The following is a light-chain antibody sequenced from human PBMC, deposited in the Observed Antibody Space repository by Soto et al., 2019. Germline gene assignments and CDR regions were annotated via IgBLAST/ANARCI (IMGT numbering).Light chain of an antibody. CDR1: QSISSSY. Sequence: EIVLTQSPATLSFSPGERATLSFRASQSISSSYLAWYQQRPGQAPRLLIYGASTRTTGIPARFSGSGSGTEFTPTISSLQSEDFAVYYCQQYNNWPLFGPGTKVDIK. V-gene: IGKV3-15*01. J-gene: IGKJ3*01. CDR2: GAS. CDR3: QQYNNWPL.